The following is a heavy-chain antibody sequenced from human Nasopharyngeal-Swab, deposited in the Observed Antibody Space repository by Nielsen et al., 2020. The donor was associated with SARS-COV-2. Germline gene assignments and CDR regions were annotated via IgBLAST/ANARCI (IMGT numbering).Heavy chain of an antibody. CDR2: IYYSGST. J-gene: IGHJ4*02. Sequence: WIRQPPGKGLEWIGYIYYSGSTNYNPSLKSRVTISVDKSKNQFSLKLSSVTAADTAVYYCARGSAYSSSPLFDYWGQGTLVTVSS. V-gene: IGHV4-61*05. CDR3: ARGSAYSSSPLFDY. D-gene: IGHD6-6*01.